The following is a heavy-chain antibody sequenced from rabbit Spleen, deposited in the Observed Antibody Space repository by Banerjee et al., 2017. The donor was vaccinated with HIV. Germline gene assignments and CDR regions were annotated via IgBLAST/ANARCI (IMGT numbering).Heavy chain of an antibody. J-gene: IGHJ6*01. V-gene: IGHV1S40*01. Sequence: QSLEESGGDLVKPGASLTLTCTASGVSFSFNSYMCWVRQAPGKGLEWIACIDVGSSDFTYFASWAKGRFTISKTSSTTVTLQMTSLTAADTATYFCARQGASSSGAYANGMDLWGPGTLVTVS. CDR3: ARQGASSSGAYANGMDL. CDR1: GVSFSFNSY. CDR2: IDVGSSDFT. D-gene: IGHD1-1*01.